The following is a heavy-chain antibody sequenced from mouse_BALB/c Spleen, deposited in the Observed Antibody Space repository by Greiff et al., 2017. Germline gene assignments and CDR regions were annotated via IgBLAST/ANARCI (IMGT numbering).Heavy chain of an antibody. CDR3: ARRNWDVGIYFDY. CDR2: ISYSGST. V-gene: IGHV3-8*02. Sequence: EVMLVESGPSLVKPSQTLSLTCSVTGDSITSGYWNWIRKFPGNKLEYMGYISYSGSTYYNPSLKSRISITRDTSKNQYYLQLNSVTTEDTATYYCARRNWDVGIYFDYWGQGTTLTVSS. CDR1: GDSITSGY. J-gene: IGHJ2*01. D-gene: IGHD4-1*01.